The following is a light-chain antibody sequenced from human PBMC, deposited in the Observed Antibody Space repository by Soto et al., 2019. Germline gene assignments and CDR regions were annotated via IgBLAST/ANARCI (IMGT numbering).Light chain of an antibody. CDR1: INDVGGYNY. V-gene: IGLV2-8*01. Sequence: QSALTQPPSASGSPGQSVTISCAGTINDVGGYNYVSWYQQHPGKVPQLMIYQVTKRPSVVPDRFSASKSYTTASLTISGLQAEDEGDYYCMSYAGGNRFVFGTGTKLTVL. J-gene: IGLJ1*01. CDR3: MSYAGGNRFV. CDR2: QVT.